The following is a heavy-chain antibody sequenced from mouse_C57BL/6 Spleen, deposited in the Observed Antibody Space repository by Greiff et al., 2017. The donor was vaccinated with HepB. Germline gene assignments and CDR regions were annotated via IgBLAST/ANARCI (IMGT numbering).Heavy chain of an antibody. CDR1: GYAFTNYL. CDR2: INPGSGGT. V-gene: IGHV1-54*01. Sequence: VQLQQSGAELVRPGTSVKVSCKASGYAFTNYLIEWVKQRPGQGLEWIGVINPGSGGTNYNEKFKGKATLTADKSSSTAYMQLSSLTSEDSAVYFWARGNYSNYAWFAYWGQGTLVTVSA. D-gene: IGHD2-5*01. J-gene: IGHJ3*01. CDR3: ARGNYSNYAWFAY.